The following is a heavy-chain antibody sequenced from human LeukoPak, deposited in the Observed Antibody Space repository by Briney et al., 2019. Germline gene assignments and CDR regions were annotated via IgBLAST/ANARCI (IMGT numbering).Heavy chain of an antibody. D-gene: IGHD1-26*01. CDR3: AKDSDRTLDY. CDR1: GFTFSSYG. Sequence: PGGSLRLSCAASGFTFSSYGMHWVRQAPGKGLEWVAFIRYDGSNKYYAGSVKGQFTISRDNSKNTLYLQMNSLRAEDTAVYYCAKDSDRTLDYWGQGTLVTVSS. V-gene: IGHV3-30*02. CDR2: IRYDGSNK. J-gene: IGHJ4*02.